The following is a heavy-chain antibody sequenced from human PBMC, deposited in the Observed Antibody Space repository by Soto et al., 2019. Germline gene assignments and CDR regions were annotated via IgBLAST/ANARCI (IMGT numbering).Heavy chain of an antibody. D-gene: IGHD3-9*01. V-gene: IGHV1-69*04. CDR2: IIPILGIA. J-gene: IGHJ3*02. CDR3: ARDRDILTGYSGAFDI. Sequence: SVKVSCKASGGTFSSYTISWVRQAPGQGLEWMGRIIPILGIANYAQKFQGRVTITADKSTSTAYMELSSLRSEDTAVYYCARDRDILTGYSGAFDIWGQGTMVTVSS. CDR1: GGTFSSYT.